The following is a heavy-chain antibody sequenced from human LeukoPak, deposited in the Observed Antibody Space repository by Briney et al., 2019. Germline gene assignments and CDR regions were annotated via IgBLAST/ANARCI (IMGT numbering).Heavy chain of an antibody. CDR1: GYTFTIYG. CDR3: ASRKRAEHDAFDI. CDR2: IIPIFGTA. V-gene: IGHV1-69*13. Sequence: SVKVSSKASGYTFTIYGISWVRQAPGQGLEWMGGIIPIFGTANYAQKFQGRVTITADESTSTAYMELSSLRSEDTAVYYCASRKRAEHDAFDIWGQGTMVTVSS. J-gene: IGHJ3*02. D-gene: IGHD1-14*01.